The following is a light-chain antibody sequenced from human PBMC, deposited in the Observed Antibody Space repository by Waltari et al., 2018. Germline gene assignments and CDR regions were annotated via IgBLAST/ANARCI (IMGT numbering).Light chain of an antibody. CDR2: DFP. CDR3: TSYTTTRLT. J-gene: IGLJ2*01. V-gene: IGLV2-14*01. CDR1: DSDLGSFNY. Sequence: QSVPTQPASVSGSPGQSNTISCTGIDSDLGSFNYVSWYRQTPGKAPEVIIYDFPSRPPGFSSRFSGSTSGNTASLTISGLQAEDEGHYYCTSYTTTRLTFGGGTKLTV.